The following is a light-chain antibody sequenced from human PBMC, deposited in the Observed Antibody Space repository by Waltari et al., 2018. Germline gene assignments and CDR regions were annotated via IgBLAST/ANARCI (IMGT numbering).Light chain of an antibody. CDR1: GSDVGGYTY. Sequence: QSALTQPPSASGSPGQSVTISCTGTGSDVGGYTYVSCYQLHPGKAPKLIIYEVSKRPSGVPDRFSGSKSGNTASLTVSGLRTEDEADYYCSSYGGNNNLAVFGTGTKVIVL. CDR3: SSYGGNNNLAV. V-gene: IGLV2-8*01. J-gene: IGLJ1*01. CDR2: EVS.